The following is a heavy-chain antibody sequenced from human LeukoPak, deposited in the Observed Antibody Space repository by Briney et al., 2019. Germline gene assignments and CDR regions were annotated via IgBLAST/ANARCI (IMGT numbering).Heavy chain of an antibody. CDR2: ISGSGGST. CDR3: AKGMRCSSTSCYLRAYYYYGMDV. D-gene: IGHD2-2*01. J-gene: IGHJ6*02. CDR1: GFTFSSYA. V-gene: IGHV3-23*01. Sequence: GGSLRLSCAASGFTFSSYAMSWVRQAPGKGLEWVSAISGSGGSTYYADSVKGRFTISRDNSKNTLYLQMNSLRAEDTAVYYCAKGMRCSSTSCYLRAYYYYGMDVWGQGTTVTVS.